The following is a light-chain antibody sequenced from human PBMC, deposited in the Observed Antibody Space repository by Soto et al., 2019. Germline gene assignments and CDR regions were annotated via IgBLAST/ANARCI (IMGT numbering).Light chain of an antibody. J-gene: IGKJ1*01. CDR1: QSVSSSY. V-gene: IGKV3-20*01. Sequence: EIVLMHSPGTLSLSPGERATLSPRASQSVSSSYLAWYQQKPGQAPRLLIYGASSRATGIPDRFSGSGSGTDFTLTISRLEPEDFAVYYCQQYGSSPWTFGQGTKVDIK. CDR2: GAS. CDR3: QQYGSSPWT.